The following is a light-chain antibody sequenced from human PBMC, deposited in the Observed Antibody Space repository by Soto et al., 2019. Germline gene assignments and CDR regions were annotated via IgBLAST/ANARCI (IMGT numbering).Light chain of an antibody. CDR1: QSVTSTY. CDR2: GAS. V-gene: IGKV3-20*01. J-gene: IGKJ2*01. CDR3: QQYGSSLYT. Sequence: EMGLTQSPGTLSFSPGERATLSCRASQSVTSTYLAWYQQRPGQAPRPLIYGASNRATGIPDRFSGSGSGTDFTLTISRLEPEDFAVYYCQQYGSSLYTFGQGTKLEIK.